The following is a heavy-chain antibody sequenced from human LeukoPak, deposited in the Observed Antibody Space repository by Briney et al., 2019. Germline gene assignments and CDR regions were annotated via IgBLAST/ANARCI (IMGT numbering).Heavy chain of an antibody. V-gene: IGHV3-23*01. Sequence: GGSLRLSCAASGFTFSSYAMTWVRQAPGKGLEWVTTIDGSGDSTYYANSVKGRFTISRDNSKNTVYLQMNSLRAEDTALYYCAKGLSTSSLRFFNYWGQGTLVTVSS. J-gene: IGHJ4*02. CDR1: GFTFSSYA. CDR2: IDGSGDST. CDR3: AKGLSTSSLRFFNY. D-gene: IGHD6-6*01.